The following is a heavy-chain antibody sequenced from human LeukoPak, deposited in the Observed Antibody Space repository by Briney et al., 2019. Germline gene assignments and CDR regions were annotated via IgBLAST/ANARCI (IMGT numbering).Heavy chain of an antibody. J-gene: IGHJ3*02. CDR1: TGSISNSSYY. Sequence: PSETLSLTCTVSTGSISNSSYYWGWFRQPPGKGLEWIGSIYYSGDTYSTPSLKSRVAISLDTSNNQFPLSLSSVTAADTVVYYCAREVNYGDYGDNAFDIWGQGTMVTVSS. V-gene: IGHV4-39*06. CDR3: AREVNYGDYGDNAFDI. D-gene: IGHD4-17*01. CDR2: IYYSGDT.